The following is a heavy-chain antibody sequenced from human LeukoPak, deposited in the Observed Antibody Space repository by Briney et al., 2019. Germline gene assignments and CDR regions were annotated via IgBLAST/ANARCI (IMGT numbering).Heavy chain of an antibody. J-gene: IGHJ4*02. CDR1: GYTFTSYG. Sequence: ASVKVSCKASGYTFTSYGISWVRQAPGQGLEWMGWISAYNGNTNYPQKLQGRVTMTTDTSTSTAYMELRSLRSDDTAVYYCARERGYSYGRGEFDYWGQGTLATVSS. V-gene: IGHV1-18*01. D-gene: IGHD5-18*01. CDR3: ARERGYSYGRGEFDY. CDR2: ISAYNGNT.